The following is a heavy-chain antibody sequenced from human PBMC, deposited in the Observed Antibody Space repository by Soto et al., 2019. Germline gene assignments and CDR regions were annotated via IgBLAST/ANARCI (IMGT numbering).Heavy chain of an antibody. Sequence: ASVKVSCKASGGTFSSYTISWVRQAPGQGLEWMGRIIPILGIANYAQKFQGRVTITADKSTSTAYMELSSLGSEDTAVYYCARSPPYDILTGYYPFDYWGQGTLVTVSS. CDR3: ARSPPYDILTGYYPFDY. V-gene: IGHV1-69*02. D-gene: IGHD3-9*01. CDR1: GGTFSSYT. CDR2: IIPILGIA. J-gene: IGHJ4*02.